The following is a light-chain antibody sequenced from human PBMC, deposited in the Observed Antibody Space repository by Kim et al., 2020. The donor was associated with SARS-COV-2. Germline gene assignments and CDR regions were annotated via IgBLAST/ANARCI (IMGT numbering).Light chain of an antibody. CDR3: QVWDNTGDHPV. V-gene: IGLV3-21*04. Sequence: SYELTQPPSVSVAPGKTAKITCGGNNIETKSVHWYQHKPGQAPLLVISYDSDRPSGIPERFSGSNSGNTATLTISRVEAGDEADYYCQVWDNTGDHPVFGGGTNLTVL. CDR2: YDS. J-gene: IGLJ3*02. CDR1: NIETKS.